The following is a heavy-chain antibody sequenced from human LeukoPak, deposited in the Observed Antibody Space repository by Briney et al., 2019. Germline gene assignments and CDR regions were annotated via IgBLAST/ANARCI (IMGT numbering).Heavy chain of an antibody. Sequence: SETLSLTCTVSGYSISSSYYWSWIRQPAGKGLEWIGRIYTSESPTYNPSLKSRVTMSLDTSKNQFSLKLSSVTAADTAVYYCARVSSSWYQDWYFDLWGRGTLVTVSS. CDR1: GYSISSSYY. CDR2: IYTSESP. J-gene: IGHJ2*01. D-gene: IGHD6-13*01. V-gene: IGHV4-4*07. CDR3: ARVSSSWYQDWYFDL.